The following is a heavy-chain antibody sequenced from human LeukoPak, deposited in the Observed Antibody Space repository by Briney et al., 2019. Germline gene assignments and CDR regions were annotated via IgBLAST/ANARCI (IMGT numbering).Heavy chain of an antibody. CDR1: GYTFTSYG. Sequence: ASVKVSCKASGYTFTSYGISWVRQAPGQGFQWMGWISAYNGNTNYAQKFQGRVTMTTDTSTSTAYMELRNLRSDDTAVYYCARGSGYYTAFDYWGQGTLVTVSS. V-gene: IGHV1-18*01. CDR3: ARGSGYYTAFDY. D-gene: IGHD3-3*01. CDR2: ISAYNGNT. J-gene: IGHJ4*02.